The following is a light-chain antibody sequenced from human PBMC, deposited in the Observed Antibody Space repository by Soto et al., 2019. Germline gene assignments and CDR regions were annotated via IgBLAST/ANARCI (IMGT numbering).Light chain of an antibody. CDR1: ISDVWGYNY. V-gene: IGLV2-11*01. Sequence: SAGPQPPSASRSPGQSVTLSCPGTISDVWGYNYVSCYQQHPGKAPKRIIXYXTKRPSGVPDRFSGSKSGNTASLTISGLQAEDEAEYSCCSYAGRYNYVFGSGTKVTVL. CDR2: YXT. J-gene: IGLJ1*01. CDR3: CSYAGRYNYV.